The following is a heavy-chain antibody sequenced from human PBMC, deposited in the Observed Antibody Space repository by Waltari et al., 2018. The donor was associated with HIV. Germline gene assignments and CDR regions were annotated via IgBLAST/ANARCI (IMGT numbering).Heavy chain of an antibody. CDR2: ISYYGDNK. CDR1: GFTFSSYA. D-gene: IGHD6-19*01. CDR3: AKGASGWSPGY. J-gene: IGHJ4*02. V-gene: IGHV3-30*18. Sequence: QVQMVESGGGVVEPGRSLRLSCAASGFTFSSYAMHWVRQAPGKGLKWVAVISYYGDNKYYADSVKGRFTISRDNSKNTLYLQMNSLRAEDTAVYYCAKGASGWSPGYWGQGTLVTVSS.